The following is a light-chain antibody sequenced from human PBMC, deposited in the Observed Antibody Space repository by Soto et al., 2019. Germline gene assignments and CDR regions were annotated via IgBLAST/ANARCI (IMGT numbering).Light chain of an antibody. CDR1: QSVSSSY. Sequence: EIVLTQSPGTLSLSPGERATLSCRAGQSVSSSYLAWYQQKPGQAPRLLIYGASSRATGIPDRFSGSGSGTEFTLTISSLQSEDFAVYYCQQYNNWPPYTFGQGTRLEIK. CDR3: QQYNNWPPYT. V-gene: IGKV3-20*01. CDR2: GAS. J-gene: IGKJ5*01.